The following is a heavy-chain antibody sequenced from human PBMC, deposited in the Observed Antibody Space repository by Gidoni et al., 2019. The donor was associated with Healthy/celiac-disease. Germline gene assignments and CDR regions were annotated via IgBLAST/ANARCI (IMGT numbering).Heavy chain of an antibody. CDR3: VRTRPDGAFDI. CDR1: GGSISSYY. J-gene: IGHJ3*02. Sequence: QVQLQESGPGLVKPSETLSLTCTVSGGSISSYYWSWIRQPPGKGLEWIGYIYYSGSTNYNPSLKSRVTISVDTSKNQFSLKLSSVTAADTAVYYCVRTRPDGAFDIWGQGTMVTVSS. V-gene: IGHV4-59*01. CDR2: IYYSGST.